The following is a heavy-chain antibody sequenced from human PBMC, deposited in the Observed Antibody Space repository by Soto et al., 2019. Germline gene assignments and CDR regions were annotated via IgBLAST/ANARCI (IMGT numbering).Heavy chain of an antibody. V-gene: IGHV3-30*03. D-gene: IGHD3-3*01. CDR3: ATALHAGISWRFLEWLLHYYYGMDV. J-gene: IGHJ6*02. CDR1: GFTFSSYG. CDR2: ISYDGSNK. Sequence: QVQLVESGGGVVQPGRSLRLSCAASGFTFSSYGMHWVRQAPGKGLEWVAVISYDGSNKYYADSVKGRFTISRDNSKNTLYLQMNSLRAEDTAVYYCATALHAGISWRFLEWLLHYYYGMDVWGQGTTVTVSS.